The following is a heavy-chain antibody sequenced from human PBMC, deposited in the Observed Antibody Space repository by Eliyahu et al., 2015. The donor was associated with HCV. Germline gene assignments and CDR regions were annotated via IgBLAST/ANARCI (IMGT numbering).Heavy chain of an antibody. CDR3: AAGSRSFEI. CDR2: IKQDGSEK. J-gene: IGHJ3*02. V-gene: IGHV3-7*01. Sequence: EVQLVESGGGLVQPGGSLRLSCAASTLSFSYYWMNWVRQSPGKGLEWVANIKQDGSEKYYVDSIKGRFTISRDNANNSLYLHMTSLRDEDTAVYYCAAGSRSFEIWGQGTVVTVSS. D-gene: IGHD1-1*01. CDR1: TLSFSYYW.